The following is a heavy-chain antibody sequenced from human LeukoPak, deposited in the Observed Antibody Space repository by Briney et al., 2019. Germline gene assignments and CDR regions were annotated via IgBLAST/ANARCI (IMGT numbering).Heavy chain of an antibody. CDR3: ARGPSGYHNT. D-gene: IGHD5-12*01. V-gene: IGHV3-30*04. CDR2: ISYDGSNK. Sequence: SGGSLRLSCAASGFTFSSYAMHWVRQAPGKGLEWVAVISYDGSNKYYADSVKGRFTISRDNSKNTLYLQMNSLRAEDTAVYYFARGPSGYHNTGGQGTLVTVSS. CDR1: GFTFSSYA. J-gene: IGHJ4*02.